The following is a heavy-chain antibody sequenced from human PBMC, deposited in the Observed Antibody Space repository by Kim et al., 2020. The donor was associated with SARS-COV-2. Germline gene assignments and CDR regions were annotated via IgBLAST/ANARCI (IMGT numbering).Heavy chain of an antibody. CDR3: ARVGGIAAADY. D-gene: IGHD6-13*01. CDR2: ISSSASTI. J-gene: IGHJ4*02. V-gene: IGHV3-48*02. Sequence: GGSLRLSCAPSGFIFSTYSMSWVRQAPGKGLEWVSYISSSASTISYADSVEGRFTISRDNVKNSLYLQMHSLRDEDTAVYYCARVGGIAAADYWGQGTLVTVSS. CDR1: GFIFSTYS.